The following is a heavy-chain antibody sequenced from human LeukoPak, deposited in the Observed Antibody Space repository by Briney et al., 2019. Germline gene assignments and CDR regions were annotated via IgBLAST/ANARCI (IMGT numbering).Heavy chain of an antibody. J-gene: IGHJ4*02. V-gene: IGHV3-30*02. D-gene: IGHD3-16*01. Sequence: GGSLRLSCAASGFTFSSFGMHWVRQAPGKGLEWVAFIRNGGSIKYYADSVQGRFTFSRDNSQNSLYLHMISVRPEDTDVYYCAKDWCIGWGSDFDYWGRGTLVTVSS. CDR1: GFTFSSFG. CDR3: AKDWCIGWGSDFDY. CDR2: IRNGGSIK.